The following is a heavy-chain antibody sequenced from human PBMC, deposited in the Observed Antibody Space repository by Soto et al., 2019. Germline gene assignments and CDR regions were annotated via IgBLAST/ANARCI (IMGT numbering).Heavy chain of an antibody. D-gene: IGHD1-26*01. CDR2: IHLSGRV. J-gene: IGHJ5*02. CDR1: GGSFSDYY. V-gene: IGHV4-34*01. CDR3: ARTPARGASAWLDP. Sequence: QVQLQQWGSGLLKPSETLSLMCAIYGGSFSDYYWHWIRQSPGKGLEWIGEIHLSGRVNFTPSLKSRTSLSMDTSRNKFFLTLSSLTAADTAVYFCARTPARGASAWLDPWGRGHLVTVSS.